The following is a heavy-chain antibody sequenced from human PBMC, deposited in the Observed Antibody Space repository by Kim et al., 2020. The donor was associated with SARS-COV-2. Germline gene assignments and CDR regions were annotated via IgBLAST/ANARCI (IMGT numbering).Heavy chain of an antibody. J-gene: IGHJ4*02. D-gene: IGHD1-26*01. V-gene: IGHV1-3*01. Sequence: KYSQKFQGRVTITRDTSASTAYMELSSLRSEDTAVYYCARVNSGSYMAYWGQGTLVTVSS. CDR3: ARVNSGSYMAY.